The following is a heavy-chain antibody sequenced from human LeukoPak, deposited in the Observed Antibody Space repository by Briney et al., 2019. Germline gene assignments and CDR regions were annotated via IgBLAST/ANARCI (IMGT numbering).Heavy chain of an antibody. CDR2: IYYSGDT. D-gene: IGHD6-6*01. J-gene: IGHJ6*02. V-gene: IGHV4-59*01. CDR3: ARDKVSVYYYGMDV. Sequence: ASGTLCLTCTVSNDSIISYYWSWIRQPPGKGLEWVGYIYYSGDTNYNPSLKGRVTMSGDTSKNQLSLKMNSVTAADTAVYYCARDKVSVYYYGMDVWGQGTTVIVSS. CDR1: NDSIISYY.